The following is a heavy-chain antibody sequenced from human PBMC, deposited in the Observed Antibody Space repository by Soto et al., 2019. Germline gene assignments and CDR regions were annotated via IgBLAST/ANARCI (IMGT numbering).Heavy chain of an antibody. CDR1: GGSIYRSGHY. V-gene: IGHV4-39*01. CDR2: IDYNGVT. Sequence: PSETLSLTCTVSGGSIYRSGHYWGWIRQPPGRGLEWIGNIDYNGVTYSNPSLKSRVTISRDTSKNQFSLKLTSVTAADTALYYCGKVLVGATGHTDSDSWGPGTLLTVSS. CDR3: GKVLVGATGHTDSDS. D-gene: IGHD2-15*01. J-gene: IGHJ4*02.